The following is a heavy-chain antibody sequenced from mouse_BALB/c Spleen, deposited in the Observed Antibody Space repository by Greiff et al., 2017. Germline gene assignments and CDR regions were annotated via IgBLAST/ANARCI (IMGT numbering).Heavy chain of an antibody. CDR2: INPYNGGT. CDR3: ARLDY. V-gene: IGHV1-18*01. Sequence: VQLQQSGPELVKPGASMKISCKASGYSFTGYTMNWVKQSHGQNLEWIGLINPYNGGTSYNQKFKGKATLTVDKSSSTAYMELLSLTSEDSAVYYCARLDYWGQGTSVTVAA. J-gene: IGHJ4*01. CDR1: GYSFTGYT.